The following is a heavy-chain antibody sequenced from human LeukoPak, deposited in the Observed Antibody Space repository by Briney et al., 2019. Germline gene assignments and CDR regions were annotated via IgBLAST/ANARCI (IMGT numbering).Heavy chain of an antibody. CDR3: AREGYSGGCDY. Sequence: GASVKVSCKASGYTFTSYAMHWVRQAPGQRLEWMGWINAGKGNAKYSQKFQDRVTITRDTSASTAYMELSSLRSEDTAVYYCAREGYSGGCDYWGQGTLVTVSS. CDR1: GYTFTSYA. V-gene: IGHV1-3*01. J-gene: IGHJ4*02. CDR2: INAGKGNA. D-gene: IGHD6-19*01.